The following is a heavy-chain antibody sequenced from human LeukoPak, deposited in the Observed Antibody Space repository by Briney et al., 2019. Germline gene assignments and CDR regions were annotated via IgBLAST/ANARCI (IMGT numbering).Heavy chain of an antibody. D-gene: IGHD1-7*01. J-gene: IGHJ6*03. CDR2: ISNSSTNL. Sequence: GGSLRHSCAPSGFIFNSYSMNWVRQAPGRGVEWLSYISNSSTNLYSAASVRGRFTSSRDNAKNSLYLQMNSLKAEETAVDSCARNRFPVTGTTNNYYYMDVWGKGTTVTVSS. V-gene: IGHV3-48*04. CDR1: GFIFNSYS. CDR3: ARNRFPVTGTTNNYYYMDV.